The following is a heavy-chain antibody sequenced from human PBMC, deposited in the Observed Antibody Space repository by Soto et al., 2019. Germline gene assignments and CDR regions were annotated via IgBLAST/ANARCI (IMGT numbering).Heavy chain of an antibody. J-gene: IGHJ4*02. CDR1: GFTFSDYY. V-gene: IGHV3-11*01. D-gene: IGHD3-22*01. CDR2: ISSSGSAI. Sequence: QVQLVESGGGLVKPGGSLRLSCAASGFTFSDYYMSWIRQAPGKGLEWVSYISSSGSAIYYADSVQGRFTIARANAKNSLYLQMNSLRSEDTAVYYCARDLGYYDSSGYFDYWGQGTLVTVSS. CDR3: ARDLGYYDSSGYFDY.